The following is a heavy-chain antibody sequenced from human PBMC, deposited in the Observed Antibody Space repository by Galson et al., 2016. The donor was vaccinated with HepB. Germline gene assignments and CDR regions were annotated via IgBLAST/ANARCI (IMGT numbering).Heavy chain of an antibody. V-gene: IGHV4-59*01. CDR3: ARGRATVTNYDYGMDV. D-gene: IGHD4-17*01. CDR2: IYYSGST. J-gene: IGHJ6*02. Sequence: SETLSLTCTVSGGSISSYSWSWIRQPPGKGLEWIGYIYYSGSTYYNPSLKSRVTITVDTSKNQFSLKLSSVTAADTAVYYCARGRATVTNYDYGMDVWGQGTTVTVSS. CDR1: GGSISSYS.